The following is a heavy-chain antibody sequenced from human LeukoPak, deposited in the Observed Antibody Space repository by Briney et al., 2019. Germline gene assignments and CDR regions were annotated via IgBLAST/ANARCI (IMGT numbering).Heavy chain of an antibody. CDR2: IYYSGST. CDR3: ARHTYDILTDY. Sequence: PSETLSLTCTVSGGSISSSSYYWGWIRQPPGKGLEWIGSIYYSGSTYYNPSLKSRVTISVDTSKNQFSLKLSSVTAADTAAYYCARHTYDILTDYWGQGTLVTVSS. J-gene: IGHJ4*02. D-gene: IGHD3-9*01. CDR1: GGSISSSSYY. V-gene: IGHV4-39*01.